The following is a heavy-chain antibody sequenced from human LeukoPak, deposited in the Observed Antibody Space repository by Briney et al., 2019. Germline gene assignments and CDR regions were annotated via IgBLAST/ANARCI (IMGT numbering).Heavy chain of an antibody. Sequence: PSQTLSLTCTVSGDSINSGDYYWSWIRQPPGNGLEWIGYIYYSGSTYYNPSLKSRVTISVDTSKNQFSLKLGSVTAADTAVYYCARDNGYGQLDSWGQGTLVTVSS. CDR2: IYYSGST. V-gene: IGHV4-30-4*01. CDR3: ARDNGYGQLDS. CDR1: GDSINSGDYY. J-gene: IGHJ4*02. D-gene: IGHD2-15*01.